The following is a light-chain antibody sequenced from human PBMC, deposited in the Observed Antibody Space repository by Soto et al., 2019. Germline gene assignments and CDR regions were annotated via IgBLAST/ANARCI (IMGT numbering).Light chain of an antibody. J-gene: IGKJ5*01. V-gene: IGKV3-11*01. CDR3: QQRSNWPL. Sequence: ETVMTQSPATLSVSPGERATLSCRASQSVSSYLAWYQQKPGQAPRLLIYDASNRATGIPARFSGSGSGTDFTLTISSLEPEDFAVYYCQQRSNWPLFGQGTRLEIK. CDR1: QSVSSY. CDR2: DAS.